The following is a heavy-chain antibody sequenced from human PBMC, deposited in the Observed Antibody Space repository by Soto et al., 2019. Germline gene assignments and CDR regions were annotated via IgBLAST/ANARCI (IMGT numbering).Heavy chain of an antibody. CDR2: ISAYNGNT. Sequence: ASVKVSCKASGYTFASYGISWGRQAPGQGLEWMGWISAYNGNTNYAQKLQGRVTMTTDTSTSTAYMELRSLRSDDTAVYYCARFFYDYIWGSYRPDYWGQGTLVTVSS. CDR1: GYTFASYG. D-gene: IGHD3-16*02. V-gene: IGHV1-18*01. J-gene: IGHJ4*02. CDR3: ARFFYDYIWGSYRPDY.